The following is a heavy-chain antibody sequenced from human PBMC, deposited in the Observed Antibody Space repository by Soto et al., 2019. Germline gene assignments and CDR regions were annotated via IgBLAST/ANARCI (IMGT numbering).Heavy chain of an antibody. D-gene: IGHD3-22*01. V-gene: IGHV1-2*02. CDR1: GYTSTGYY. Sequence: ASVKVSCKASGYTSTGYYMHWVRQAPGQGLAWMGWINPNSGGTNYAQKSQGRVTMTRNTSISTAYMELSRLRSDDTAVYYCARYYDSSGYYAAWGQGTLVTVSS. CDR3: ARYYDSSGYYAA. J-gene: IGHJ5*02. CDR2: INPNSGGT.